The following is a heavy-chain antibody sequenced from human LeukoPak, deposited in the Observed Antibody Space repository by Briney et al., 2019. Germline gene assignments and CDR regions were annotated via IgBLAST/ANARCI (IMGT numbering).Heavy chain of an antibody. Sequence: GGSLRLSCAASGFTFSSYGMHWVRQAPGKGLEWVAVISYDGSNKYYADSVRGRFTIPRDNSKNKLYLQMNSLRAEDTAGYYCAKDHGGIAIWGQGTMVTVSS. D-gene: IGHD6-13*01. CDR2: ISYDGSNK. J-gene: IGHJ3*02. CDR1: GFTFSSYG. CDR3: AKDHGGIAI. V-gene: IGHV3-30*18.